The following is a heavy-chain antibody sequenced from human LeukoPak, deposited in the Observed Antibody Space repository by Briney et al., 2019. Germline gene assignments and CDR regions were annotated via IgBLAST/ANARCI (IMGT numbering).Heavy chain of an antibody. D-gene: IGHD6-19*01. CDR2: IYDSGST. Sequence: NPSETLSLTCTVSGGSIRSSYYYWGWIRQPPGKGLEWIGSIYDSGSTYYNPSLKSRVTISVDTSKNQFSLKLSSVTAADTAVYYCARDRIAVDSAGGGYYYYGMDVWGQGTTVTVSS. J-gene: IGHJ6*02. CDR3: ARDRIAVDSAGGGYYYYGMDV. V-gene: IGHV4-39*07. CDR1: GGSIRSSYYY.